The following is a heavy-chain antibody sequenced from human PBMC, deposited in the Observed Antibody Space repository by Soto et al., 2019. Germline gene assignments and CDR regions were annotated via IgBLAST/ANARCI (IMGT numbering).Heavy chain of an antibody. D-gene: IGHD3-9*01. CDR1: GGSFSGYY. CDR2: INHSGST. V-gene: IGHV4-34*01. Sequence: QVQLQQWGAGLLKPSETLSLTCAVYGGSFSGYYWSWIRQPPGKGLEWIGEINHSGSTNYNPSLNSRVNISVDTSKNQFSLKLSSVTAADTAVYYCAIQHYDILTGYRDAFDIWGQGTMVTVSS. J-gene: IGHJ3*02. CDR3: AIQHYDILTGYRDAFDI.